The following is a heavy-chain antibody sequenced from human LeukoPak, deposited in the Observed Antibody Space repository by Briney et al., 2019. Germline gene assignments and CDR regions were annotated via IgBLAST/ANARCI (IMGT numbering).Heavy chain of an antibody. D-gene: IGHD6-19*01. CDR2: IYYSGST. V-gene: IGHV4-61*01. CDR3: ARESYSSGTDY. J-gene: IGHJ4*02. CDR1: GGSISSSSYY. Sequence: PSETLSLTCTVSGGSISSSSYYWGWIRQPPGKGLEWIGYIYYSGSTNYNPSLKSRVTISVDTSKNQFSLKLSSVTAADTAVYYCARESYSSGTDYWGQGTLVTVSS.